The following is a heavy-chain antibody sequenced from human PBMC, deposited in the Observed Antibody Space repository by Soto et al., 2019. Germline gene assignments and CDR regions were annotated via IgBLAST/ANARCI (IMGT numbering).Heavy chain of an antibody. V-gene: IGHV4-39*02. J-gene: IGHJ4*02. CDR1: GGSIRSNSYY. Sequence: SEHLSLTCTVSGGSIRSNSYYWGWIRQPPGKEMEWIGFIYYSESPYYNPSLKTRVTISMDTSNNHFLLKLTSLAASDTAVYYSATRWGSCWSALGMWCQGTLATAFS. CDR2: IYYSESP. CDR3: ATRWGSCWSALGM. D-gene: IGHD6-19*01.